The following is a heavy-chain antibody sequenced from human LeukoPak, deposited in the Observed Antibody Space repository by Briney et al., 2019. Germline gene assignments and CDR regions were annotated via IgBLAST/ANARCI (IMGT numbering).Heavy chain of an antibody. CDR1: GFTFSSHW. D-gene: IGHD3-10*01. Sequence: GGSLRLSCAASGFTFSSHWMSWVRQAPWKGLEWVASVKQDVGEKYYVDSVKGRFTISRDNAKNSLYLQMNSLRGEDSALYYCARERRGGDAFDLWGQGTMVTVSS. V-gene: IGHV3-7*01. J-gene: IGHJ3*01. CDR2: VKQDVGEK. CDR3: ARERRGGDAFDL.